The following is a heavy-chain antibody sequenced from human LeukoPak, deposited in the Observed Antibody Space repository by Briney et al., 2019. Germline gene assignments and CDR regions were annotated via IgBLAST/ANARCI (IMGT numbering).Heavy chain of an antibody. Sequence: PGGSLRLSCAASGFTFSNAWMSWIRQVPGKGLEWVSYISTSSSYTNYADSVKGRFTISRDNAKNSLYLQMNSLRAEDTAVYYCARVGPRLAAAANNYYYYYGLDVWGQGTAVTVSS. CDR2: ISTSSSYT. D-gene: IGHD6-13*01. CDR1: GFTFSNAW. V-gene: IGHV3-11*06. CDR3: ARVGPRLAAAANNYYYYYGLDV. J-gene: IGHJ6*02.